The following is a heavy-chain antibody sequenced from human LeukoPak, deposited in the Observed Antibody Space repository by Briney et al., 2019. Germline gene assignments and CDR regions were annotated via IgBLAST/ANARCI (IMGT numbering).Heavy chain of an antibody. Sequence: ASVKVSCKASGYTFTDYFMHWVRQAPGQGLEGMGWINPHSGGTNYAQKFQGRVTMTRDTSISTAYMELSRLRSDDTAVYYCARRSRLSSGYYYVLDYWGQGTLVTVSS. CDR3: ARRSRLSSGYYYVLDY. J-gene: IGHJ4*02. V-gene: IGHV1-2*02. CDR1: GYTFTDYF. D-gene: IGHD3-22*01. CDR2: INPHSGGT.